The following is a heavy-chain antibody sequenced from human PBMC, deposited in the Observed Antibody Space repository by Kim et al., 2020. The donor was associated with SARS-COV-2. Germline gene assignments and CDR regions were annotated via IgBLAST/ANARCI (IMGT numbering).Heavy chain of an antibody. J-gene: IGHJ4*02. V-gene: IGHV4-31*03. CDR3: ASRGDVYNRRSGLDY. CDR1: GGSISSGGYY. D-gene: IGHD1-1*01. CDR2: IYYSGST. Sequence: TLSLTCTVSGGSISSGGYYWSWIRQHPGKGLEWIGYIYYSGSTYYNPSLKSRVTISVDTSKNQFSLKLSSVTAADTAVYYCASRGDVYNRRSGLDYWGQGTLVTVSS.